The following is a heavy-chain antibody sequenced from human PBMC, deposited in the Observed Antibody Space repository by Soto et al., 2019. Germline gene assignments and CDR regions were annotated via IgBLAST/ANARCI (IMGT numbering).Heavy chain of an antibody. D-gene: IGHD3-22*01. V-gene: IGHV1-24*01. CDR2: FDPEDGET. CDR1: GYTLTELS. CDR3: ATLSITMIVVGLTNSNWYFDL. J-gene: IGHJ2*01. Sequence: ASVKVSCKVSGYTLTELSMHWVRQAPGKGLEWMGGFDPEDGETIYAQKFQGRVTMTEDTSTDTAYMELSSLRSEDTAVYYCATLSITMIVVGLTNSNWYFDLWGRGTLVTVSS.